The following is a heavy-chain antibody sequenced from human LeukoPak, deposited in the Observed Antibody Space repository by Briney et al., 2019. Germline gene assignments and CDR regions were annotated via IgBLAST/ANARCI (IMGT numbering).Heavy chain of an antibody. Sequence: GGSLRLSCAASGFTFSSYAMSWVRQAPGKGLEWVSAISGSGGSTYYADCVKGRFTISRDNSKNTLYLQMNSLRAEDTAVYYCATHYYGSGSYTPSGYWGQGTLVTVSS. V-gene: IGHV3-23*01. J-gene: IGHJ4*02. CDR1: GFTFSSYA. D-gene: IGHD3-10*01. CDR2: ISGSGGST. CDR3: ATHYYGSGSYTPSGY.